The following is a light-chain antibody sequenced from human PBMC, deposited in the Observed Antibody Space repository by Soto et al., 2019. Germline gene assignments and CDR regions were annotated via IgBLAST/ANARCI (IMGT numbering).Light chain of an antibody. CDR2: KVS. J-gene: IGKJ5*01. V-gene: IGKV2-30*02. CDR1: QSLVHSDGIAD. CDR3: MQGTHWPIT. Sequence: DVVMTQSPLSLPVTLGQPASISCRSNQSLVHSDGIADFSWFQQRPVRSPRRLIYKVSNRDSGVTARFSGSGSGTDFALKISRVEAEDVGVYYSMQGTHWPITFGQGTRLEIK.